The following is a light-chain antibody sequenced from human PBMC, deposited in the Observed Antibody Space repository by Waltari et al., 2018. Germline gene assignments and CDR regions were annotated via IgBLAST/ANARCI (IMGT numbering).Light chain of an antibody. CDR3: QHRSNWPLT. CDR1: QNIRSY. J-gene: IGKJ4*01. Sequence: EIVLTQSPATVSSSPGERATLSCRASQNIRSYVAWYQQKPGQAPRLLIYDASNRASDIPARFSGSGSGTDFTLTISSLEPEDSAVYYCQHRSNWPLTFGGGTTVEIK. CDR2: DAS. V-gene: IGKV3-11*01.